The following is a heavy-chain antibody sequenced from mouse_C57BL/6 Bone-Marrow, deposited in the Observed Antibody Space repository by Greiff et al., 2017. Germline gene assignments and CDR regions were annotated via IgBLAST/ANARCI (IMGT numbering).Heavy chain of an antibody. D-gene: IGHD2-14*01. CDR2: IYPRSGNT. J-gene: IGHJ3*01. CDR3: ARRDYRKRGFAY. V-gene: IGHV1-81*01. Sequence: VMLVESGAELARPGASVKLSCKASGYTFTSYGISWVKQRTGQGLEWIGEIYPRSGNTYYNEKFKGKATLTADKSSSTAYMELRSLTSEDSAVYFCARRDYRKRGFAYWGQGTLVTVSA. CDR1: GYTFTSYG.